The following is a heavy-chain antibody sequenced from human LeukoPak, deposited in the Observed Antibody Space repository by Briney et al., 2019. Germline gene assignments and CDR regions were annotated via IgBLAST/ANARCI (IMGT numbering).Heavy chain of an antibody. V-gene: IGHV3-23*01. D-gene: IGHD3-22*01. CDR1: GFTFSSYA. Sequence: GGSLRLSCAASGFTFSSYAMSWVRQAPGKGLEWVSAISGSGGSTYYADSVKGRFTISRGNSKNTLYLQMNSLRAEDTAVYYCARDPDSSGYYGDHDAFDIWGQGTMVTVSS. CDR2: ISGSGGST. CDR3: ARDPDSSGYYGDHDAFDI. J-gene: IGHJ3*02.